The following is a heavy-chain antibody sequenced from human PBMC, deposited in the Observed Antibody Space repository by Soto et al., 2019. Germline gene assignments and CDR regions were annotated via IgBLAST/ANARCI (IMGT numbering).Heavy chain of an antibody. Sequence: QVQLVQSGAEVKKPGASVKVSCKASGYTFTSYGISWVRQAPGQGLEWMGWISAYNGNTNYAQKLLGRVTMTTDTSXXTADMELRSLRSDDTAVYYCASGGIGSGWIDAFDIWGQGTMVTVSS. D-gene: IGHD3-22*01. CDR1: GYTFTSYG. V-gene: IGHV1-18*01. CDR3: ASGGIGSGWIDAFDI. J-gene: IGHJ3*02. CDR2: ISAYNGNT.